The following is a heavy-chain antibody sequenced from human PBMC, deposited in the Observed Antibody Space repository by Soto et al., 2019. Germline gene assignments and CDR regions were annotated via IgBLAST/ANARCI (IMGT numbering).Heavy chain of an antibody. CDR3: ATCRGSYGMDA. Sequence: QVQLVQSGAEVKKPGSSVKVSCKASGGTFSSYTISWVRQAPGQGLEWMGRIIPILGIANYAQKFQGRVTITAEKSTSTAYMEQSSMRSEDTAVYYCATCRGSYGMDAWGQGTTVTVSS. D-gene: IGHD3-10*01. V-gene: IGHV1-69*02. CDR1: GGTFSSYT. J-gene: IGHJ6*02. CDR2: IIPILGIA.